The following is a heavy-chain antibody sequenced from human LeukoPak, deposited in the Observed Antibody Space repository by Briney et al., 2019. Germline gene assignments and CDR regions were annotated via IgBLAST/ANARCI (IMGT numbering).Heavy chain of an antibody. CDR1: GFTFRRYE. CDR3: GASRQYVGAFDI. Sequence: GGSLRLSCAASGFTFRRYELYWVRQAPGKGLEWISYISSSSTIIKYADSVRGRFTISMDDARESLYLQMSSLRADDTAIYYCGASRQYVGAFDIWGQGTLVTVSS. J-gene: IGHJ3*02. D-gene: IGHD3-16*01. CDR2: ISSSSTII. V-gene: IGHV3-48*03.